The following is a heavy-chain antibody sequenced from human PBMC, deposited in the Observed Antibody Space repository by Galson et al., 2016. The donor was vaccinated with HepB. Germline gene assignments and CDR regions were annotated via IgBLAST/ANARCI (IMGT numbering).Heavy chain of an antibody. J-gene: IGHJ4*02. V-gene: IGHV3-53*01. CDR2: IYSGGDT. Sequence: SLRLSCAASGFTVSNNYMSWVRQAPGKGLQWVSLIYSGGDTDYADSVKGRFTISRDSSKNTVYLQMNSLRDEDTAVYYFAKGRLNWSYGDFWGQGTLVTVSS. D-gene: IGHD1-7*01. CDR1: GFTVSNNY. CDR3: AKGRLNWSYGDF.